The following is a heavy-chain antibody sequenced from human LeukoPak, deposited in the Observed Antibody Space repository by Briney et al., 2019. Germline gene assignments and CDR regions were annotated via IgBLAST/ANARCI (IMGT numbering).Heavy chain of an antibody. V-gene: IGHV4-59*01. CDR2: IYYSGST. CDR1: GGSISSYY. Sequence: PSETLSLTCTVSGGSISSYYWSWIRQPPGKGLEWIGYIYYSGSTNYNPSLKSRVTISVDTSKNQFSLKLSSVTAADTAVYYCARGNWNYVDYWGQGTLVTVSS. CDR3: ARGNWNYVDY. J-gene: IGHJ4*02. D-gene: IGHD1-1*01.